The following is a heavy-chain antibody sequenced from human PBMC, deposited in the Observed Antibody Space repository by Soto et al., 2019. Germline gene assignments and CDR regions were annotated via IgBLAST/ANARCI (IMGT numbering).Heavy chain of an antibody. J-gene: IGHJ4*02. D-gene: IGHD2-2*01. Sequence: GGSLRLSCAASGFTFSSYAMSWVRQAPGKGLEWVSAISGSGGSTYYADSVKGRFTISRDNSKNTLYLQMNSLRAEDTAVYYCAKDPDIVVVPAPSDYWGQGTLVTVSS. V-gene: IGHV3-23*01. CDR2: ISGSGGST. CDR1: GFTFSSYA. CDR3: AKDPDIVVVPAPSDY.